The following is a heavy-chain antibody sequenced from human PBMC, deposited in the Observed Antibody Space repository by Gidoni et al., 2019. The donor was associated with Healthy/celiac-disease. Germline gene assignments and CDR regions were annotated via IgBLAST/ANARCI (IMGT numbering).Heavy chain of an antibody. J-gene: IGHJ3*02. Sequence: QVQLQESGPGLVKPSGTLSLTCAVSGGSISSSNWWSWVGQPPGKGLEWIGEIYHSGCTNYNPSLKSRVTISVDKSKNQFSLKLSSVTAADTAVYYCARRTAARGPLVAFDIWGQGTMVTVSS. V-gene: IGHV4-4*02. CDR2: IYHSGCT. D-gene: IGHD6-25*01. CDR3: ARRTAARGPLVAFDI. CDR1: GGSISSSNW.